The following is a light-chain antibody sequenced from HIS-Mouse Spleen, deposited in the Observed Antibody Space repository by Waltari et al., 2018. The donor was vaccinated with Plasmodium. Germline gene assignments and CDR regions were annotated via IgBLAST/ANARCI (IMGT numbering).Light chain of an antibody. CDR3: CSYAGSYTWV. CDR1: SSDVGGYNY. V-gene: IGLV2-11*01. CDR2: DVI. J-gene: IGLJ3*02. Sequence: QSALTQPRSVSGSPGQSVTISCTGTSSDVGGYNYVSWYQQHPGKAPKLMLYDVIKRPYGVPYRSLGSKSGNTASLTISGLQAEDEADYYCCSYAGSYTWVFGGGTKLTVL.